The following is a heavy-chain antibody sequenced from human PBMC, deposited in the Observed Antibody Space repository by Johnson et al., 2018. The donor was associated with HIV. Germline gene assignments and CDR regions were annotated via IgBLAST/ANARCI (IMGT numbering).Heavy chain of an antibody. CDR2: INWNGDTT. D-gene: IGHD3-22*01. CDR1: GFTVSNYG. CDR3: ARGGDYYDSSGYNAFDI. V-gene: IGHV3-20*04. J-gene: IGHJ3*02. Sequence: VQLVESGGGVVQPGGSLRLSCAASGFTVSNYGMSWVRQAPGKGLEWVSGINWNGDTTGYEDSMKGRFTISRDNAKNSLYLQMNSLRAEDTALYYCARGGDYYDSSGYNAFDIWGQGTMVTVSS.